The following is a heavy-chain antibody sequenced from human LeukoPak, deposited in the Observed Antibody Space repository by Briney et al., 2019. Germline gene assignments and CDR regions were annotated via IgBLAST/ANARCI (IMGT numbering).Heavy chain of an antibody. V-gene: IGHV3-21*01. D-gene: IGHD2-2*01. CDR3: ARAPYQLLCGWFDP. CDR2: ISSSSSYI. J-gene: IGHJ5*02. Sequence: GGSLRLSCAASGFTFSSYSMNWVRQAPGKGLEWVSSISSSSSYIYYADSVKGRFTISRDNAKNSLYLQMNSLRAEDTAVYYCARAPYQLLCGWFDPWGQGTLVTVSS. CDR1: GFTFSSYS.